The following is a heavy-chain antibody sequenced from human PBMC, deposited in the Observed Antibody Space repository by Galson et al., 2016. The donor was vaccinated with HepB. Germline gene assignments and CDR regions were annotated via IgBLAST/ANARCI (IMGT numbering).Heavy chain of an antibody. Sequence: SLRLSCAASGFNFISYGMHWVRQAPGKGLEWVAVTWFDGDYKDYAESVKGRFTVARDNTKNTLSLQLNSLRAEDTAVYHCARSGESFGSGIYLDYWGQGTLVIVSS. CDR3: ARSGESFGSGIYLDY. CDR1: GFNFISYG. J-gene: IGHJ4*02. CDR2: TWFDGDYK. V-gene: IGHV3-33*01. D-gene: IGHD3-10*01.